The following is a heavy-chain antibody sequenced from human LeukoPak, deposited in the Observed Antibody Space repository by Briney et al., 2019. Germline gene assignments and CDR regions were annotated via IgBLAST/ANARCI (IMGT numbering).Heavy chain of an antibody. V-gene: IGHV1-2*02. CDR1: GYTFTAYY. D-gene: IGHD2-2*01. Sequence: ASVKVSCKAAGYTFTAYYIHWVRQAPGQGLEWMGWINPNSGGTDYAQNFQGRVTLTRDTSITTAYMELSRLRSDDTAVYYCAKARGLCCSSISCYDCDVWGKGTTVTVSS. CDR3: AKARGLCCSSISCYDCDV. CDR2: INPNSGGT. J-gene: IGHJ6*04.